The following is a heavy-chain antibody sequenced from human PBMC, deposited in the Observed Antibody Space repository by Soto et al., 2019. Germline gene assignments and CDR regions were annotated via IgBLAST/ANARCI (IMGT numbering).Heavy chain of an antibody. CDR3: ARDGAYYDILTGYYVGYYYYYMDV. J-gene: IGHJ6*03. CDR2: FDPEDGET. Sequence: ASVKVSCKVSGYTLTELSMHWVRQAPGKGLEWMGGFDPEDGETIYAQKFQGRVTMTTDTSTSTAYMELRSLRSDDTAVYYCARDGAYYDILTGYYVGYYYYYMDVWGKGATVTVSS. CDR1: GYTLTELS. D-gene: IGHD3-9*01. V-gene: IGHV1-24*01.